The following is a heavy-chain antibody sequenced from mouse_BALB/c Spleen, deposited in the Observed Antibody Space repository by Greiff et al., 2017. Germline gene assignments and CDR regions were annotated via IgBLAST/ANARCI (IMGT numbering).Heavy chain of an antibody. CDR3: ARGVTARVSYYAMDY. J-gene: IGHJ4*01. D-gene: IGHD3-2*01. V-gene: IGHV1-18*01. Sequence: EVQLQQSGPELVKPGASVKIPCKASGYTFTDYNMDWVKQSHGKSLEWIGDINPNNGGTIYNQKFKGKATLTVDKSSSTAYMELRSLTSEDTAVYYCARGVTARVSYYAMDYWGQGTSVTVSS. CDR1: GYTFTDYN. CDR2: INPNNGGT.